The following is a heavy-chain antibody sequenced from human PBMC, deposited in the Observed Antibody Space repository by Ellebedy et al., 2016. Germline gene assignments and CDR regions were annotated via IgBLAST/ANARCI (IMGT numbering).Heavy chain of an antibody. J-gene: IGHJ4*02. CDR2: ISYDGSTK. V-gene: IGHV3-30-3*02. CDR3: AKCVGIYCSSTSCYLDY. CDR1: GFTFSSFD. D-gene: IGHD2-2*01. Sequence: GESLKISCAASGFTFSSFDIHWVRQAPGKGLEWVAVISYDGSTKYYADSVKGRFTISRDNSKNTLYLQMNSLRAEDTAVYYCAKCVGIYCSSTSCYLDYWGQGTLVTVSS.